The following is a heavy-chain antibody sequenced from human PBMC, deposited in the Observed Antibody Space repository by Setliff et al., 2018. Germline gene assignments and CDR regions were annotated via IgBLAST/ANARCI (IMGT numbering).Heavy chain of an antibody. Sequence: SVKVSCKASGDTFRSYGISWVRQAPGQGLEWMGGTIPMFGSTSYAQKFQGRVTIITDESATTAYMELSSLGSEDTAVYYCVGEGVDTRSSTDYRYYTDVWGKGTTVTVSS. J-gene: IGHJ6*03. CDR3: VGEGVDTRSSTDYRYYTDV. CDR2: TIPMFGST. D-gene: IGHD5-18*01. V-gene: IGHV1-69*05. CDR1: GDTFRSYG.